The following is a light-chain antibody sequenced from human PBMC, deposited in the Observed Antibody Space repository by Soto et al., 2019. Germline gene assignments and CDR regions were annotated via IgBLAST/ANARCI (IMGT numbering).Light chain of an antibody. V-gene: IGLV1-40*01. CDR1: SSNIGAGYD. J-gene: IGLJ3*02. CDR2: GNS. Sequence: QSVLTQPPSVSGAPGQRVTISCTGSSSNIGAGYDVHWYQQLPGTAPKLLIYGNSNRPSGVPDRFSGSKSGTSASLAITGLQAEDVADYYCQSYDSSPGGSVFGGGTTLTVL. CDR3: QSYDSSPGGSV.